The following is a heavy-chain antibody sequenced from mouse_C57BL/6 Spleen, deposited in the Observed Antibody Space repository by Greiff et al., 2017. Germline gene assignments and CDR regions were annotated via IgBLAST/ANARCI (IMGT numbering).Heavy chain of an antibody. CDR1: GYTFTSYW. D-gene: IGHD1-1*01. J-gene: IGHJ2*01. V-gene: IGHV1-72*01. CDR2: IDPYSGGT. CDR3: ASRYYDDDFDY. Sequence: QVQLQQPGAELVKPGASVKMSCKASGYTFTSYWMHWVKQRPGRGLEWIGRIDPYSGGTKYNEKFKSKATLTVDKSSSTAYMQLSSLTSDDSAVYYCASRYYDDDFDYWGQGTTLTVSS.